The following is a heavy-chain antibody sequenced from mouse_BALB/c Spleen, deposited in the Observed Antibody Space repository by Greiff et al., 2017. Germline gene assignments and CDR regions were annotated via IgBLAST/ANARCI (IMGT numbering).Heavy chain of an antibody. J-gene: IGHJ4*01. D-gene: IGHD2-1*01. CDR2: INPSTGYT. Sequence: QVQLQQSGAELAKPGASVKMSCKASGYTFTSYWMHWVKQRPGQGLEWIGYINPSTGYTEYNQKFKDKATLTADKSSSTAYMQLSSLTSEDSAVYYCANGNYMDYWGQGTSVTVSS. CDR1: GYTFTSYW. V-gene: IGHV1-7*01. CDR3: ANGNYMDY.